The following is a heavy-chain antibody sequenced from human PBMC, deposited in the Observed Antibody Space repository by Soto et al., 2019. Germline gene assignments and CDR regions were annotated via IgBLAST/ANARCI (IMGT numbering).Heavy chain of an antibody. Sequence: VASVKVSCKASGYTFTSYAMHWVRQAPGQRLEWMGWINAGNGNTKYSQKFQGRVTITRDTSASTAYMELSSLRSEDTAVYYCARAPFLYYYYGMDVWGQGTTVTVSS. V-gene: IGHV1-3*01. J-gene: IGHJ6*02. CDR1: GYTFTSYA. CDR2: INAGNGNT. CDR3: ARAPFLYYYYGMDV.